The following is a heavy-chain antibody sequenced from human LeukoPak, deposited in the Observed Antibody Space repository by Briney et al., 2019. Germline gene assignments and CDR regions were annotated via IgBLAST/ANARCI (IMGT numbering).Heavy chain of an antibody. CDR3: AKDRYYDSSGPNYFDY. D-gene: IGHD3-22*01. J-gene: IGHJ4*02. Sequence: PGGSLRLSCAASGFTFSSYGMSWVRQAPGKGLEWVSAISGSGGSTYYADSVKGRFTISRDNSKNTLYLQMNSLRAEDTAVYYCAKDRYYDSSGPNYFDYWGQGTLVTVSS. CDR1: GFTFSSYG. CDR2: ISGSGGST. V-gene: IGHV3-23*01.